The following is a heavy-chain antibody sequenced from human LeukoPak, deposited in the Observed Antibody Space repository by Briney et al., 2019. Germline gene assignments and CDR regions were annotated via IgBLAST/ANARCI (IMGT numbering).Heavy chain of an antibody. J-gene: IGHJ4*02. CDR2: IIPILGIA. CDR1: GGTFSSYA. CDR3: ARDLLGSIVATFRETDGMGY. V-gene: IGHV1-69*04. D-gene: IGHD5-12*01. Sequence: ASVKVSCKASGGTFSSYAISWVRQAPGQGLEWMGRIIPILGIANYAQKFQGRVTITADKSTSTAYMELSSLRSEDTPVYYCARDLLGSIVATFRETDGMGYWGQGTLVTVSS.